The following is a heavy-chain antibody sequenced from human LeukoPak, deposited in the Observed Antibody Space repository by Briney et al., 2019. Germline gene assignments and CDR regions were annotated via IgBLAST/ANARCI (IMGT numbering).Heavy chain of an antibody. Sequence: GAPRLSCAVAGVNFGTYLMTWVRQAPGKGVEGGAHINEFEGEKHYADAVKGRFSIARDNAKNSVYLQMDSLRDEDTGVYFCARVLFRVSRYSGLDVWGQGTTVTVSS. D-gene: IGHD6-6*01. CDR1: GVNFGTYL. J-gene: IGHJ6*02. V-gene: IGHV3-7*01. CDR2: INEFEGEK. CDR3: ARVLFRVSRYSGLDV.